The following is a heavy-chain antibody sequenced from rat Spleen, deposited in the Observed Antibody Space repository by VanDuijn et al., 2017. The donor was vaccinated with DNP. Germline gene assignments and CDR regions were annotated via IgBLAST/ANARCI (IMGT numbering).Heavy chain of an antibody. Sequence: QVQLQQSGAELAKPGSSVKISCRASGYTFTTYYIGWIKQTTRQGLEYIGYINMGSGGTNYNEKFKGKATLTVDKSSSTAFMHLSSLTPDDSAVYYCARRRLPYWYFDFWGPGTMVTVSS. CDR2: INMGSGGT. D-gene: IGHD1-4*01. CDR1: GYTFTTYY. J-gene: IGHJ1*01. CDR3: ARRRLPYWYFDF. V-gene: IGHV1-43*01.